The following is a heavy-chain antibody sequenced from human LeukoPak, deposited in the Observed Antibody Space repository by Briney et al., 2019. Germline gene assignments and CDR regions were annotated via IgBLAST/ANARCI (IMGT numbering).Heavy chain of an antibody. CDR3: ARDTKSYSSSWTAWFDP. J-gene: IGHJ5*02. Sequence: SETLSLTCTVSGGSISSSSYYWGWIRQPPGKGLEWIGSIYYSGSTYYNPSLKSRVTISVDTSKNQFSLKLSSVTAADTAVYYCARDTKSYSSSWTAWFDPWGQGTLVTVSS. CDR1: GGSISSSSYY. CDR2: IYYSGST. D-gene: IGHD6-13*01. V-gene: IGHV4-39*07.